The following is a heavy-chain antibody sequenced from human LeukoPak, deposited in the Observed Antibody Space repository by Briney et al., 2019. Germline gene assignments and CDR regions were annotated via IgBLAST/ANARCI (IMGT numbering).Heavy chain of an antibody. J-gene: IGHJ5*02. CDR1: GGSISPYY. Sequence: SETLSLTCTVSGGSISPYYWSWIRQPPGKGLEWIGFIYYSGSTNYNPSLKSRVTISVDTSKNQFSLKLSSVTAADTAVYYCARSISWYAWCDPWGQGTLVTVSS. D-gene: IGHD6-13*01. V-gene: IGHV4-59*01. CDR3: ARSISWYAWCDP. CDR2: IYYSGST.